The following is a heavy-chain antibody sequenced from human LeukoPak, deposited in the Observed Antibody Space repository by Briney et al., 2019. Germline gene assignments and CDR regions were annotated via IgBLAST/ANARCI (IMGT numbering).Heavy chain of an antibody. CDR1: GYTFNDFD. J-gene: IGHJ4*02. CDR2: MSPVSGIG. V-gene: IGHV1-8*01. CDR3: ARAPMGTAALY. Sequence: ASVKVSCKASGYTFNDFDINWVRQAPGQGLEWMGWMSPVSGIGGSAQRFQGRVTLTRDTSISTAYMEVSSLRSDDTAFYYCARAPMGTAALYWGQGTLVTVSS. D-gene: IGHD2-2*01.